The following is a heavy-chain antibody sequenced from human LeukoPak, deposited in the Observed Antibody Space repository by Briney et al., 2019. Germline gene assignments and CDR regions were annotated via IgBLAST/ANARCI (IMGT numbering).Heavy chain of an antibody. CDR3: ARVYYGSGSYSSDY. Sequence: PGGSLRLSCAASGLTFSNYNMNWVRQAPGKGLEWVSSISSSSSYIYYADSVKGRFTISRDNAKNSLYLQMNSLRAEDTAVYYCARVYYGSGSYSSDYWGQGTLVTVSS. D-gene: IGHD3-10*01. V-gene: IGHV3-21*01. CDR1: GLTFSNYN. CDR2: ISSSSSYI. J-gene: IGHJ4*02.